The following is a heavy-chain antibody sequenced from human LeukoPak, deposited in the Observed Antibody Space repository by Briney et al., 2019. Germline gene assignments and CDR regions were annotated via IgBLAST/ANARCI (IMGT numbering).Heavy chain of an antibody. Sequence: GGSLRLSCAASGFTFDDYAMHWVRQAPGKGLEWVSGISRNSGSIGYADSVKGRFTISRDNAKNSLYLQMNSLRAEDTALYYCAKAKKRHSSSSSDYWGQGTLVTVSS. CDR1: GFTFDDYA. CDR2: ISRNSGSI. V-gene: IGHV3-9*01. J-gene: IGHJ4*02. D-gene: IGHD6-13*01. CDR3: AKAKKRHSSSSSDY.